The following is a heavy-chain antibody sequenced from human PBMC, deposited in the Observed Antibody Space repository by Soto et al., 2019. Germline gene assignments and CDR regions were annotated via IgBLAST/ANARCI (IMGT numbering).Heavy chain of an antibody. V-gene: IGHV4-39*01. D-gene: IGHD2-15*01. Sequence: QLQLQESGPGLVKPSETLSLTCTVSGGSISSSSYYWGWIRQPPGKGLEWIGSIYYSGSTYYNPSHKSRVTISVDTSKNQFSLKVSSVTAADTAVYYCARKPHDYSKDVDYWGQGTLVTVSS. J-gene: IGHJ4*02. CDR2: IYYSGST. CDR3: ARKPHDYSKDVDY. CDR1: GGSISSSSYY.